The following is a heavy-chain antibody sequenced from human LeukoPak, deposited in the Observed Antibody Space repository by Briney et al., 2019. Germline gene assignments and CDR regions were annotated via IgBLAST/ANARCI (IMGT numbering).Heavy chain of an antibody. J-gene: IGHJ4*02. D-gene: IGHD3-22*01. CDR2: ISSDGSST. CDR3: ARDNYDSSGYYYNFDS. V-gene: IGHV3-74*01. Sequence: GGALRLSCAASGFTLSSYWMHWVRQAPGVGLVWVSRISSDGSSTSFADSVKGRFTISRDNARNTLYLQMSSLRAEDTAVYYCARDNYDSSGYYYNFDSWGQGTLVTVSS. CDR1: GFTLSSYW.